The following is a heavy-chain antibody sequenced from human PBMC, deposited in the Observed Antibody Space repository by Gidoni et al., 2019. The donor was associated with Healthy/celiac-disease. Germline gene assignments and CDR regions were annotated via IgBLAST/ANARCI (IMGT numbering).Heavy chain of an antibody. V-gene: IGHV3-23*01. CDR1: GFPFSSYA. J-gene: IGHJ4*02. Sequence: EVQLLESGGGLVQPGGSLRLSCAASGFPFSSYAMGWVRQAPGKGLGWVSAISGSGGSTYYADSVKGRFTISRDNSKNTLYLQMNSLRAEDTAVYYCAVVVVPAAPFDYWGQGTLVTVSS. CDR3: AVVVVPAAPFDY. CDR2: ISGSGGST. D-gene: IGHD2-2*01.